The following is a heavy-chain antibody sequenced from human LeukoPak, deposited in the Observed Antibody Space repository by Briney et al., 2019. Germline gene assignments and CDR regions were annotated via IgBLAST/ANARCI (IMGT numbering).Heavy chain of an antibody. CDR3: AKGLSGYCSGGSCYPN. D-gene: IGHD2-15*01. Sequence: TGGSLRLSCAASGFTVSSNYMSWVRQAPGKGLEWVSAISASGGSTYYADSVKGRFTISRDNSKNTLYLQMNSLRAEDTAVYYCAKGLSGYCSGGSCYPNWGQGTLVTVSS. CDR1: GFTVSSNY. CDR2: ISASGGST. V-gene: IGHV3-23*01. J-gene: IGHJ4*02.